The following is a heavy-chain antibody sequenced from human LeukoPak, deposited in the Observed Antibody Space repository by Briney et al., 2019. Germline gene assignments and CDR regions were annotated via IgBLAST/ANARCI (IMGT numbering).Heavy chain of an antibody. CDR1: GGSFSGYY. J-gene: IGHJ4*01. Sequence: SETLSLTCAVYGGSFSGYYWSWIRQPPGKGLEWIGTVSYRGSTYYNPSLKSRVTISVDTSKNQFSLKPTSVTAADTAMYYCANQGVLESFPLYGSAVFYGASYFDYWGHGTLVTVSS. V-gene: IGHV4-34*01. CDR3: ANQGVLESFPLYGSAVFYGASYFDY. D-gene: IGHD3-3*01. CDR2: VSYRGST.